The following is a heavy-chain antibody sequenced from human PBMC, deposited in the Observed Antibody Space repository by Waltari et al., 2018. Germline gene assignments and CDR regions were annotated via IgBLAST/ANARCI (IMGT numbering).Heavy chain of an antibody. CDR1: GGTFSSYA. Sequence: QVQLVQSGAEVKKPGSSVKVSCKASGGTFSSYAIRWVRQAPGQGLECMGRIIPSIGTANYAQKFHGRGTITADKSTITAYMELSSLRSEDTAVYYCAGQRSGYDPAYYYYGMDVWGQGTTVTVSS. CDR2: IIPSIGTA. D-gene: IGHD5-12*01. J-gene: IGHJ6*02. CDR3: AGQRSGYDPAYYYYGMDV. V-gene: IGHV1-69*08.